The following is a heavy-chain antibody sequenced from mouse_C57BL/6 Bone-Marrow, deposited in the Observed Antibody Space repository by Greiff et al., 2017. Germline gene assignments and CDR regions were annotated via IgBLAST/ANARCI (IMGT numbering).Heavy chain of an antibody. D-gene: IGHD1-1*01. CDR1: GYTFTSYW. J-gene: IGHJ3*01. Sequence: VQLQQPGAELVMPGASVKLSCKASGYTFTSYWMHWVKQRPGQGLEWIGEIDPSDSYTNYNQKFKGKSTLTVDKSSSTAYMQLSRLTSEDAAVDYCAGDRYYGSSWFAYWGQGTLVTVSA. CDR2: IDPSDSYT. V-gene: IGHV1-69*01. CDR3: AGDRYYGSSWFAY.